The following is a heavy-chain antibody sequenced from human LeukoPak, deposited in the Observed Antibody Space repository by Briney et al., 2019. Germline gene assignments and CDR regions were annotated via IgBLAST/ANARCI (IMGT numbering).Heavy chain of an antibody. J-gene: IGHJ4*02. V-gene: IGHV4-61*01. D-gene: IGHD3-3*01. CDR1: GGSVSSGSYY. Sequence: SETLSLTCTVSGGSVSSGSYYWSWRRQSPGRGLEWIGYIYYSGSNSYNPSLKSRVTILLDTSKNQFSLRLNSVTAADTAIYYCARDRGGDFWSSYYDYWGQGTLVTVSS. CDR3: ARDRGGDFWSSYYDY. CDR2: IYYSGSN.